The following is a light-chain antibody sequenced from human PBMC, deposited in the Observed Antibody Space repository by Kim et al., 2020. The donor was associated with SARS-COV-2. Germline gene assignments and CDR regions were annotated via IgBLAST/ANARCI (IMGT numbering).Light chain of an antibody. CDR3: QSYDRTVV. CDR2: GDT. V-gene: IGLV1-40*01. Sequence: APGERVTIPCTGGSSSSGAVYDVHRYQQIPGTAPKLRIYGDTNRPSGVSDRFSGSKSGTSASLAITGLQAEDEADYYCQSYDRTVVFGGGTQLTVL. J-gene: IGLJ2*01. CDR1: SSSSGAVYD.